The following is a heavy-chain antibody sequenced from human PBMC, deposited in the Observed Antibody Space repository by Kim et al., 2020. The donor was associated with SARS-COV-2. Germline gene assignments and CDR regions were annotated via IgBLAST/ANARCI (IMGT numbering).Heavy chain of an antibody. V-gene: IGHV3-11*06. CDR3: ARDRSRVALIVAFRYGLDV. Sequence: KGRFTIARDNAKNSLYLQMNGLRAEETAVYYCARDRSRVALIVAFRYGLDVWGQGTTVTVSS. J-gene: IGHJ6*02. D-gene: IGHD3-22*01.